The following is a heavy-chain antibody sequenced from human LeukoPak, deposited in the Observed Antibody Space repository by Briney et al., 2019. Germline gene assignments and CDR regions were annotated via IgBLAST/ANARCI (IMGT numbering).Heavy chain of an antibody. Sequence: PSETLSLTCAVYGGSFSGYYWSWIRQPPGKGLEWIGEINHSGSTNYNPSLKSRVTISVDTSKNQFSLKLSSVTAADTAVYYCARGRGLRLNDWGQGTLVTVSS. CDR2: INHSGST. V-gene: IGHV4-34*01. CDR3: ARGRGLRLND. D-gene: IGHD3-16*01. CDR1: GGSFSGYY. J-gene: IGHJ4*02.